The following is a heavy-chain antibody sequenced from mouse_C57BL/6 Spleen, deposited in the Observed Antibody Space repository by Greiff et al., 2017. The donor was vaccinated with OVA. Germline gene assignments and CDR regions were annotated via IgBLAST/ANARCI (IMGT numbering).Heavy chain of an antibody. Sequence: VQLQQPGAELVKPGASVKLSCKASGYTFTSYWMHWVKQRPGQGLEWIGMIHPNSGSTNYNEKFKSKATLTVDKSSSTAYMQLSRLTSEDSAVYYCATYSNFWCAYWGQGTLVTVSA. CDR2: IHPNSGST. CDR1: GYTFTSYW. CDR3: ATYSNFWCAY. J-gene: IGHJ3*01. V-gene: IGHV1-64*01. D-gene: IGHD2-5*01.